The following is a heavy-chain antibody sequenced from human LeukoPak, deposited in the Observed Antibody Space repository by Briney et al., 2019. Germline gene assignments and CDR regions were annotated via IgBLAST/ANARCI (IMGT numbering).Heavy chain of an antibody. D-gene: IGHD3-3*01. CDR2: IYYSGST. Sequence: SETLSLTCTVSGGSISPYCWSWIRQPPGKGLEWIGYIYYSGSTNYNPSLKSRVTISVDTSKNQFSLKPSSVTAADTAVYYCASPSDFWSGGGAFDIWGQGTMVTVSS. J-gene: IGHJ3*02. V-gene: IGHV4-59*01. CDR3: ASPSDFWSGGGAFDI. CDR1: GGSISPYC.